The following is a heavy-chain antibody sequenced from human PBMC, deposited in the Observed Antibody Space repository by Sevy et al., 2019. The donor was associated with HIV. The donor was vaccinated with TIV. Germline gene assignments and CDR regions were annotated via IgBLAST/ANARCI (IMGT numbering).Heavy chain of an antibody. V-gene: IGHV3-23*01. D-gene: IGHD2-8*01. CDR3: AREGCTKPHDY. Sequence: GEPLKISCAASGFTFSKYSMSWVRQPPGKGLEWVSTLSFGCGEINYADSVKGRFTISRDNSKSSVYLQMNNLRPEDTAVYYCAREGCTKPHDYWGQGTLVTVSS. CDR2: LSFGCGEI. J-gene: IGHJ4*02. CDR1: GFTFSKYS.